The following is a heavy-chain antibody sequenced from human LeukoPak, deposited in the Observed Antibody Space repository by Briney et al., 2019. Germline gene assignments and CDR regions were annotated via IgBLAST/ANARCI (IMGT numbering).Heavy chain of an antibody. J-gene: IGHJ3*02. Sequence: SGTLSLTCTVSGGSISSSNWWSWVRQSPGKGLEWIGEIYHSGSTNSNPSLMSRLTMSLDKSKNQFFLKLDSVTAADTAIYYCARDLRRQANAFDIWGQGTLVSVAS. V-gene: IGHV4-4*02. CDR2: IYHSGST. CDR1: GGSISSSNW. CDR3: ARDLRRQANAFDI.